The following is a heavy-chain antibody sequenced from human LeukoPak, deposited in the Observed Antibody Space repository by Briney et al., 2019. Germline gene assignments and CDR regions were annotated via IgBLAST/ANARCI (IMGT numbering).Heavy chain of an antibody. CDR3: AREGIVGANLYYFDY. J-gene: IGHJ4*02. V-gene: IGHV1-2*02. D-gene: IGHD1-26*01. Sequence: ASVKVSCKASGGTFSSYAISWVRQAPGQGLEWMGWINPNSGGTNYAQKFQGRVTMTRDTSISTAYMELSRLRSDDTAVYYCAREGIVGANLYYFDYWGQGTLVTVSS. CDR2: INPNSGGT. CDR1: GGTFSSYA.